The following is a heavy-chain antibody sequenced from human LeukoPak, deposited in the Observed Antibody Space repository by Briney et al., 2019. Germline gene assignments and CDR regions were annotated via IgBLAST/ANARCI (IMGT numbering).Heavy chain of an antibody. CDR1: GGSISSYY. D-gene: IGHD2-15*01. CDR2: IYYSGST. J-gene: IGHJ1*01. CDR3: ARVYCSGGSCYSGLGYFQH. V-gene: IGHV4-59*01. Sequence: SETLSLTCTVPGGSISSYYWSWIRQPPGKGPEWIGYIYYSGSTNYNPSLKSRVTISVDTSKNQFSLKLSSVTAADTAVYYCARVYCSGGSCYSGLGYFQHWGQGTLVTVSS.